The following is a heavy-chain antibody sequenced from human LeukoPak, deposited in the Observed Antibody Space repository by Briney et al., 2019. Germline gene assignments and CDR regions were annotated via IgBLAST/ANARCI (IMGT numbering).Heavy chain of an antibody. CDR1: GFTFSSYW. D-gene: IGHD3-3*01. CDR3: ARGIFGVPYGMDV. J-gene: IGHJ6*02. Sequence: GGSLRLSCAASGFTFSSYWMHWVRQAPGKGLVWVSRISPDGSTTGHADSVKGRFTTSRDNAKNTLFLQMNSLRAEDTAVYYCARGIFGVPYGMDVWGQGTTVTVSS. V-gene: IGHV3-74*01. CDR2: ISPDGSTT.